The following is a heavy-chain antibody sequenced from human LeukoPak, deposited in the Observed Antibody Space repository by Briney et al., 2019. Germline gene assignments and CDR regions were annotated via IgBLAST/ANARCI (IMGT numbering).Heavy chain of an antibody. CDR3: ARTSWSYHAEYFQH. V-gene: IGHV4-59*01. CDR2: IYYSGST. CDR1: GGSISSYY. D-gene: IGHD1-26*01. Sequence: WETLSLTCTVSGGSISSYYWSWIRQPPGKGLEWIGYIYYSGSTNYNPSLKSRVTISVDTSKNQFSLKLSSVTAADTAVYYCARTSWSYHAEYFQHWGKGTLVTVSS. J-gene: IGHJ1*01.